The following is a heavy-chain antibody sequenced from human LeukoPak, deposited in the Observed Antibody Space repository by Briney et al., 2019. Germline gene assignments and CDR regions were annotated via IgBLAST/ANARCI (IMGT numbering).Heavy chain of an antibody. CDR3: ARDQSYSSGWYGGNYYFDY. Sequence: GRSLRLSCVASGFTFDDHAMHWVRQAPGRGLEWVSGISWNSNNKAYVDSVRGRFTISRDKAKNSLYLEMNSLRVEDTAVYYCARDQSYSSGWYGGNYYFDYWGQGTLVTVSS. CDR2: ISWNSNNK. J-gene: IGHJ4*02. CDR1: GFTFDDHA. V-gene: IGHV3-9*01. D-gene: IGHD6-19*01.